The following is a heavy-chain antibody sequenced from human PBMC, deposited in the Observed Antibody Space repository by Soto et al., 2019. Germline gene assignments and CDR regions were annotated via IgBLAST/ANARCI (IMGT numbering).Heavy chain of an antibody. D-gene: IGHD3-10*01. CDR3: ARDPGSGSYYGWFDP. J-gene: IGHJ5*02. V-gene: IGHV4-34*01. CDR2: INHSGST. CDR1: GGSFSDYY. Sequence: SETLSLTCAVYGGSFSDYYWIWIRQPPGKGLEWIGEINHSGSTTYNSSLKSRVTISIDTSKNQFSLKLSSVTAADTAVYYCARDPGSGSYYGWFDPWGQGTLVTVSS.